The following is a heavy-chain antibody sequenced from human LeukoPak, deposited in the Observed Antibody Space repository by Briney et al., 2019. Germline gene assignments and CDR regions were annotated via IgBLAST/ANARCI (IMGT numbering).Heavy chain of an antibody. CDR2: IYHSGST. V-gene: IGHV4-38-2*02. CDR1: GYSISSGYY. CDR3: ARSVAGYFDV. Sequence: SETLSLTCTVSGYSISSGYYWGWLRQPPGKGLEWIGSIYHSGSTYYNPSLKSRVTISVDTSKNQFSLKLSSVTAADTAVYYCARSVAGYFDVWGQGTLVTVSS. D-gene: IGHD6-19*01. J-gene: IGHJ4*02.